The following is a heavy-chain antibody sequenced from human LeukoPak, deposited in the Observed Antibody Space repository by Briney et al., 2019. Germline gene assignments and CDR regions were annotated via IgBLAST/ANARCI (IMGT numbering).Heavy chain of an antibody. CDR1: GFTFSSYA. Sequence: GGSLRLSCAASGFTFSSYAMHWVRQAPGKGLEWVAVISYDGSNKYYADSVKGRFTISRDNSKNTLYLQMNSLRAEDTAVYYCARDQGFWPRGWFDPWGQGTLVTVSS. D-gene: IGHD3-3*01. CDR3: ARDQGFWPRGWFDP. V-gene: IGHV3-30-3*01. J-gene: IGHJ5*02. CDR2: ISYDGSNK.